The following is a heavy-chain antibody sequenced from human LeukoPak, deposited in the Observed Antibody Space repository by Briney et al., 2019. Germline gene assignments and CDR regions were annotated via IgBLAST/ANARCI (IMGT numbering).Heavy chain of an antibody. J-gene: IGHJ6*03. V-gene: IGHV3-74*01. CDR3: ARAPVSVYYYMDV. Sequence: GGSLRLSCAASGFTFSSYWMHWVRQAPGKGLVWVSRINSDGSSTSYADSVKGRFTISRDNAKTTLYLQMNSLSAEDTAVYYCARAPVSVYYYMDVWGKGTTVTVSS. D-gene: IGHD3-10*01. CDR1: GFTFSSYW. CDR2: INSDGSST.